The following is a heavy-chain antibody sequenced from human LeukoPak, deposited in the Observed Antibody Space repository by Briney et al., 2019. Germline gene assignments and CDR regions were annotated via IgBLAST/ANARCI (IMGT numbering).Heavy chain of an antibody. Sequence: ASVKVSCKASGYTFSSYSISWVRQAPGQGLEWMGWISAYNGNTVYAQKVKGRVTMTTDTSTSTAYMELRSLKSDDTAVYYCARASYCSDGSCYSDYWGQGTLVTVSS. CDR3: ARASYCSDGSCYSDY. J-gene: IGHJ4*02. V-gene: IGHV1-18*01. CDR2: ISAYNGNT. CDR1: GYTFSSYS. D-gene: IGHD2-15*01.